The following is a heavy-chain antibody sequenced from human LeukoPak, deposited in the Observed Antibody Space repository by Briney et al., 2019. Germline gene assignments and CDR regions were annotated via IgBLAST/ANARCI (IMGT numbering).Heavy chain of an antibody. J-gene: IGHJ4*02. V-gene: IGHV1-2*02. Sequence: ASVKVSCKASGYTFTGYYMHWVRQAPGQGLEWMGWINPNSGGTNYAQKFQGRVTMTRDTSISTAYMELSRLRSDDTAVYYCARDPSTRYYTDYWGQGTLVTVSS. CDR3: ARDPSTRYYTDY. CDR1: GYTFTGYY. D-gene: IGHD2-2*01. CDR2: INPNSGGT.